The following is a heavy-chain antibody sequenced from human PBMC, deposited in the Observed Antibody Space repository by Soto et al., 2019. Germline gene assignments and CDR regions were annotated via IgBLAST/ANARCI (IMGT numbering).Heavy chain of an antibody. CDR3: ARAGYCSGGSCYPYYYYYGMDV. D-gene: IGHD2-15*01. Sequence: GESLKISCKGSGYSFTSYWIGWVRQMPGKGLEWMGIIYPGDSDTRYSPSFQGQVTISADKSISTAYLQWSSLKASDTTMYYCARAGYCSGGSCYPYYYYYGMDVWGQGTTVTVSS. CDR2: IYPGDSDT. J-gene: IGHJ6*02. CDR1: GYSFTSYW. V-gene: IGHV5-51*01.